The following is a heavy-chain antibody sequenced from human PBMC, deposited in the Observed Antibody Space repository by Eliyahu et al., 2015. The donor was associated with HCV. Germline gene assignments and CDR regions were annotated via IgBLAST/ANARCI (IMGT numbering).Heavy chain of an antibody. CDR3: AKDLDWAAVV. CDR2: ISGGGSRT. Sequence: EVQLVESGGGVAQPGGSLRLSXTTSGFTFDXYAMHWVRQAPGKGLGWVSLISGGGSRTYYADSVKGRFTISRDNSKNSLYLQMNSLRNDDTALYYCAKDLDWAAVVWGQGTLVTVSS. D-gene: IGHD6-13*01. V-gene: IGHV3-43*02. J-gene: IGHJ4*02. CDR1: GFTFDXYA.